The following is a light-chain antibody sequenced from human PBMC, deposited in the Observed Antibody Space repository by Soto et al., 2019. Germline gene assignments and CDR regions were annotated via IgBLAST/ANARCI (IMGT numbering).Light chain of an antibody. Sequence: EIVLTQSPATLSLSPGERATPSCRASQSVSSYLAWYQQKPGQAPRLLIYDASNRATGIPARFSGSGSGTDFTLTISSLEPEDFAVYYCQQRSNWPPTFGQGRRLEIK. CDR2: DAS. CDR1: QSVSSY. V-gene: IGKV3-11*01. J-gene: IGKJ5*01. CDR3: QQRSNWPPT.